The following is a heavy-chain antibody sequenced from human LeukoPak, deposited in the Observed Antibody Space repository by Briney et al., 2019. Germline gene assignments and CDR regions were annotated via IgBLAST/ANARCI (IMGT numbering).Heavy chain of an antibody. CDR1: VGTLSSYS. D-gene: IGHD3-10*01. Sequence: SVSLSCELSVGTLSSYSILGVRQAPAQGRECMGGITPIFGRANYAQKFQGRVTITTDESTSTAYMELSRLRSDDTAVYYCATAGVEYYYYYLDFWGKGTRVTVSS. CDR2: ITPIFGRA. CDR3: ATAGVEYYYYYLDF. V-gene: IGHV1-69*05. J-gene: IGHJ6*03.